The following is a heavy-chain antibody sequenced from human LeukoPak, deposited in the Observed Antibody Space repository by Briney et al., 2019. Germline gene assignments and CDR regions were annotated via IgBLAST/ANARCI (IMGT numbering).Heavy chain of an antibody. CDR2: IIPIFGTA. CDR1: GGTFSSYA. V-gene: IGHV1-69*13. J-gene: IGHJ6*03. Sequence: ASVKVSCKASGGTFSSYAISWVRQAPGQGLEWMGGIIPIFGTANYAQKFQGRVTITADESTSTAYMELSSLRSEDTAVYYCARDKCSSTSCYSYYYYYMDVWGKGTTVTVSS. CDR3: ARDKCSSTSCYSYYYYYMDV. D-gene: IGHD2-2*02.